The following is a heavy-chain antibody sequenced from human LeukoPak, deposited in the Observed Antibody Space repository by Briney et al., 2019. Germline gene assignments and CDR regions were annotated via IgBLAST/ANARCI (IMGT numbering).Heavy chain of an antibody. D-gene: IGHD2-21*02. Sequence: SGTLSLTCAVSGDSFSSNNWWSWVRQPPGKGLEWLGEIYHSGSTKYNPSLKSRITISVDKSKNQFSLNLRSVTAADTAVYYCARGGGDPGYFDYWGQGTLVTVSS. J-gene: IGHJ4*02. V-gene: IGHV4-4*02. CDR3: ARGGGDPGYFDY. CDR2: IYHSGST. CDR1: GDSFSSNNW.